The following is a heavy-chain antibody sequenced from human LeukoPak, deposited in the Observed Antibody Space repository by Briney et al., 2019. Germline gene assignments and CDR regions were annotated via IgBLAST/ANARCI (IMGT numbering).Heavy chain of an antibody. V-gene: IGHV4-34*01. CDR3: ARRRGLWFGVLSYGMDV. CDR2: INHSGST. J-gene: IGHJ6*02. CDR1: GGSFSGYY. D-gene: IGHD3-10*01. Sequence: SETLSLTCAVYGGSFSGYYWSWIRQPPGKGLEWMGEINHSGSTNYNPSLKGRVTISVDTSKNQFSLKLSSVTAADTAVYYCARRRGLWFGVLSYGMDVWGQGTTVTVSS.